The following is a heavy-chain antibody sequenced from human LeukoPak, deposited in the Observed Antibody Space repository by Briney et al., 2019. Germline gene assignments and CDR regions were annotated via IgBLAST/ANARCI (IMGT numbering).Heavy chain of an antibody. V-gene: IGHV3-15*01. J-gene: IGHJ4*02. CDR2: IKTKSEGGAT. CDR1: GFTFTDAW. CDR3: TTDTRYSPYNPIDY. Sequence: GGSLRLSSTASGFTFTDAWMSWVRQAPGRGLEWVGRIKTKSEGGATDYAAPVKGRFTISRDDSNNTLYLQMNSLKTEDTAVYYCTTDTRYSPYNPIDYWGQGTLVTVSS. D-gene: IGHD2-15*01.